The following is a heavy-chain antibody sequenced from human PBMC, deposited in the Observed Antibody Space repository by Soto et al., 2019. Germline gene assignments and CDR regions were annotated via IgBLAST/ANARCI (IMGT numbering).Heavy chain of an antibody. D-gene: IGHD3-10*01. CDR1: GDSISTFY. CDR2: IYYTGST. CDR3: ARQRGNYFDY. V-gene: IGHV4-59*01. J-gene: IGHJ4*02. Sequence: PSETLSLTCTVSGDSISTFYWSWIRQPPGKGLEWIGYIYYTGSTNYNPSLKSRVTMSVDTSKKQFSLKLSSVTAADTAVYYCARQRGNYFDYWGQGSLVTVSP.